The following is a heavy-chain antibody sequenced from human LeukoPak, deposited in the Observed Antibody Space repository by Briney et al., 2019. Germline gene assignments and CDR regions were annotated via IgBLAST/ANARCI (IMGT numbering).Heavy chain of an antibody. V-gene: IGHV3-30*18. CDR3: AKAFRAAAGNFGSDY. J-gene: IGHJ4*02. D-gene: IGHD6-13*01. CDR1: GFTSSRYG. CDR2: ISYDGSNK. Sequence: GESLRLSCAASGFTSSRYGMHWVRQAPGKGLEWVAVISYDGSNKDYADSVKGRFTISRDNSKNTLYLQMSSLRAEDTAVYYCAKAFRAAAGNFGSDYWGQGTLVTVSS.